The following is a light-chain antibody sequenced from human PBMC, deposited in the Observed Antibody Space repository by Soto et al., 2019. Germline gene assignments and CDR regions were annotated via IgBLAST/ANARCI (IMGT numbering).Light chain of an antibody. V-gene: IGKV1-5*01. J-gene: IGKJ1*01. CDR2: DAS. CDR1: QSISSW. CDR3: QHLWT. Sequence: DIQMTQSPSTLSASVGDRVTITCRASQSISSWLAWYQQKPGTAPKLLIFDASSLESGIPSRFSGSGSGTEFTLTISSLQPDDFATYYCQHLWTFGQGTKVEIK.